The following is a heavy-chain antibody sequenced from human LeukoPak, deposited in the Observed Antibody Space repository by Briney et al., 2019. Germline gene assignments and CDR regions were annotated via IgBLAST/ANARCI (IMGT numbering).Heavy chain of an antibody. CDR1: GFTFSNAW. V-gene: IGHV3-15*01. D-gene: IGHD6-19*01. J-gene: IGHJ4*02. Sequence: GGSLRLSCAASGFTFSNAWMSWVRQAPGKGLEWVGRIKSKTDGGTTDYAAPVKGRFTISRDDSKNTLYLQMNSLKTEDTAVYYCTTFSGIAVANGDYWGQGTLVTVSS. CDR2: IKSKTDGGTT. CDR3: TTFSGIAVANGDY.